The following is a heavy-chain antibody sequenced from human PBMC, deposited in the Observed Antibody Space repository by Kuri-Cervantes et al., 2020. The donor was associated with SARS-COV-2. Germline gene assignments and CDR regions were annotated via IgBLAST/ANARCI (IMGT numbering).Heavy chain of an antibody. CDR1: GGSFSGYY. J-gene: IGHJ4*02. Sequence: GSLRLSCAVYGGSFSGYYWSWIRQPPGKGLEWIGEINHSGSTNYNPSLKSRVTISVDTSKNQFSLKLSSVTAADTAVYYCGRVSWIQLWRRYSDSWGQGALVTVSS. D-gene: IGHD5-18*01. CDR2: INHSGST. CDR3: GRVSWIQLWRRYSDS. V-gene: IGHV4-34*01.